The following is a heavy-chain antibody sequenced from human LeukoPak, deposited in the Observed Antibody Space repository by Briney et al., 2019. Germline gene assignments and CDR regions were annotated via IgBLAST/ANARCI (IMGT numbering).Heavy chain of an antibody. Sequence: GGSLRLSCAASGFTFSSSGMHWVRQAPGKGLEWVAFIDYDGRNAFYADSVKGRFTISRDNSKNTLYLQMNSLRAEDTAVYYCAELGITMIGGVWGKGTTVTISS. CDR2: IDYDGRNA. D-gene: IGHD3-10*02. CDR1: GFTFSSSG. J-gene: IGHJ6*04. V-gene: IGHV3-30*02. CDR3: AELGITMIGGV.